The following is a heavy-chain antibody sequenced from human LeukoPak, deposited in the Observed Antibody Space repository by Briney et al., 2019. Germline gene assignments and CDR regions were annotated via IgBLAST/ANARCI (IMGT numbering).Heavy chain of an antibody. J-gene: IGHJ3*01. V-gene: IGHV3-11*01. D-gene: IGHD4-17*01. Sequence: GESLRLSCVASGLTFSDTNLAWIRQAPGKGLEGFSYIRRVPTDLYYADSVKGRFTITRDNAKNSLYLQMNSLRAEDTANYYCARRARDFGDSHAFDVWGQRTMVTISS. CDR3: ARRARDFGDSHAFDV. CDR2: IRRVPTDL. CDR1: GLTFSDTN.